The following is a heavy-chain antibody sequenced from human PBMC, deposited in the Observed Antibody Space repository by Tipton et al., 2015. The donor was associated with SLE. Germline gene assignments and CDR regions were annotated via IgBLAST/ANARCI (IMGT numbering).Heavy chain of an antibody. Sequence: GLVKPSETLSLTCSVSDGSITSYYWSWIRQPPGKGLEWIGHIYYTGTTYYNPSLKSRLTLSLDTSKNQFSLKMISVTAADTAVYYCARSRDKTTDAYDIWGHGTMVTVSS. CDR2: IYYTGTT. V-gene: IGHV4-59*08. J-gene: IGHJ3*02. CDR1: DGSITSYY. CDR3: ARSRDKTTDAYDI. D-gene: IGHD1/OR15-1a*01.